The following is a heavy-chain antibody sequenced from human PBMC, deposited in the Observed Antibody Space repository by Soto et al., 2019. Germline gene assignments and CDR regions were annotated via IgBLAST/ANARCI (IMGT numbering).Heavy chain of an antibody. CDR1: GGSISSDGYY. CDR2: IYNSGNT. Sequence: SETLSLTCTVSGGSISSDGYYWSWIRQHPGKGLEWMGYIYNSGNTYYNPSLKSRLTISVDTSKNQFSLKVSSVTAADTAVYFGAGDRDGYTRLDPWGQGTLVTVSS. J-gene: IGHJ5*02. D-gene: IGHD5-12*01. V-gene: IGHV4-31*03. CDR3: AGDRDGYTRLDP.